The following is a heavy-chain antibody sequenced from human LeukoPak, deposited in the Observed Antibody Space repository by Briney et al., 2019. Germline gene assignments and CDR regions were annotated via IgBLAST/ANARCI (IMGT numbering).Heavy chain of an antibody. J-gene: IGHJ4*02. V-gene: IGHV1-18*01. CDR1: GYTFTRHG. CDR3: ARDKQYAFDN. CDR2: ISAYSGDT. Sequence: ASVKVSCKTAGYTFTRHGISWVRQAPGQGLEWMGWISAYSGDTTYAQKFWGHVNMTTEPSTSTAYMELRRLMFDDKAVYYYARDKQYAFDNWGQGTLVTVSS.